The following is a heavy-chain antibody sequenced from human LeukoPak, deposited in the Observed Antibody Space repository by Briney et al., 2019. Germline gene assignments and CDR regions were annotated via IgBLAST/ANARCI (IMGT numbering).Heavy chain of an antibody. V-gene: IGHV4-59*01. CDR2: IYYSGST. J-gene: IGHJ3*02. CDR1: GGSISSYY. CDR3: ASLVVANPGAFDI. Sequence: SETLSLXCTVSGGSISSYYWRWIRQPPGKGLEWIGYIYYSGSTNYNPSLKSRVTISVDTSKNQFSLKLSSVTAADTAVYYCASLVVANPGAFDIWGQGTMVTVSS. D-gene: IGHD2-15*01.